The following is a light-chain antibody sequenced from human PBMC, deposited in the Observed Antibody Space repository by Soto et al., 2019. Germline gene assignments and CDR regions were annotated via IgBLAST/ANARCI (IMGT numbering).Light chain of an antibody. CDR3: QQYTGPPTT. Sequence: EIILTKSPDTPSLSPGERATLSGRASQTVSSNYLAWCQQRPGQAPRLLIYGASTRAAGIPDRFSGSGSGTDFTLTITRLEPEESAVYFCQQYTGPPTTVGQGTRLEIK. V-gene: IGKV3-20*01. CDR2: GAS. J-gene: IGKJ5*01. CDR1: QTVSSNY.